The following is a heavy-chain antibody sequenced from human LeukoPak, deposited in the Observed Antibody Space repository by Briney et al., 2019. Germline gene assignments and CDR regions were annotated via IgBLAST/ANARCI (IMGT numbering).Heavy chain of an antibody. V-gene: IGHV4-34*01. CDR1: GGSFSGYY. D-gene: IGHD6-6*01. Sequence: PSETLSLACAVYGGSFSGYYWSWIRQPPGKGLEWIGEINHSGSTNYNPSLKSRVTISVDTSKNQFSLNLNSVTAADTAVYYCARGGAARLHFQNWGQGTLVTVSS. CDR3: ARGGAARLHFQN. CDR2: INHSGST. J-gene: IGHJ1*01.